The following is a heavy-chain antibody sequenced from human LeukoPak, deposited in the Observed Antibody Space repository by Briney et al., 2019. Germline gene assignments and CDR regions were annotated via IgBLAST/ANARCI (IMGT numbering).Heavy chain of an antibody. Sequence: GGSLRLSCAASGFTFSSYAMTWVRQAPGKGLEWVSAVSSRGITSYYADSVKGRFTISRDNSNNTLFLQMNSLRAEDTAVYYCAKDPQWDVDRYGSGSYYLYWGQGTLVTVSS. CDR2: VSSRGITS. CDR1: GFTFSSYA. CDR3: AKDPQWDVDRYGSGSYYLY. D-gene: IGHD3-10*01. J-gene: IGHJ4*02. V-gene: IGHV3-23*01.